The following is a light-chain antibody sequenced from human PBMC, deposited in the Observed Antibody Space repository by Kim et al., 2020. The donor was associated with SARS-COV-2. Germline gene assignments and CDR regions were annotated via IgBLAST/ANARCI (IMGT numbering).Light chain of an antibody. J-gene: IGKJ3*01. CDR2: LGS. CDR1: QSLLHSNGYNY. V-gene: IGKV2-28*01. Sequence: PASISCRSSQSLLHSNGYNYLDWYLQKPGQSPQLLIYLGSNRASGVPDRFSGSGSGTDFTLKISRVEAEDVGVYYCMQALQILFTFGPGTKVDIK. CDR3: MQALQILFT.